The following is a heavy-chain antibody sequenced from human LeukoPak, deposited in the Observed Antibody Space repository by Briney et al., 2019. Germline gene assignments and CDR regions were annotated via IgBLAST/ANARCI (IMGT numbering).Heavy chain of an antibody. D-gene: IGHD6-13*01. V-gene: IGHV3-74*01. CDR1: GFTFSSYW. J-gene: IGHJ4*02. Sequence: GGSLRLSCKASGFTFSSYWMHWVRQPPGKGLVWVSRISLDGSSTTYADSVKGRFTVSRDNAKNTLYLQMNSLRAEDTAVYYCARASSWALDYWGQGALVTVSS. CDR3: ARASSWALDY. CDR2: ISLDGSST.